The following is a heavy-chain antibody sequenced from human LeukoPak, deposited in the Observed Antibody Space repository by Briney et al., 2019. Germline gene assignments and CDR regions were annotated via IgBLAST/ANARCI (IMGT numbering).Heavy chain of an antibody. CDR3: ARGWFGARNNYYYYYDMDV. CDR1: GGTFSSYA. Sequence: ASVKVSCKASGGTFSSYAISWVRQVPGQGLEWMGGIIPIFGTANYAQKFQGRVTITADESTSTAYMELSSLRSEDTAVYYCARGWFGARNNYYYYYDMDVWGKGTTVTVSS. CDR2: IIPIFGTA. D-gene: IGHD3-10*01. J-gene: IGHJ6*04. V-gene: IGHV1-69*13.